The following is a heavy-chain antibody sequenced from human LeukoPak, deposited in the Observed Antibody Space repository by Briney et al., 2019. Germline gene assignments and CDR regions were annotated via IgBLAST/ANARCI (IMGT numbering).Heavy chain of an antibody. CDR3: ARSRGYCSGGSCYYYYMDV. D-gene: IGHD2-15*01. V-gene: IGHV3-64*01. J-gene: IGHJ6*03. Sequence: GGSLRLSCAASGFTFSSYAMHWVRQAPGKGLEYVSAISSNGGSTYYANSVKGRFTISRDNFKNTLYLQMGSLRAEDMAVYYCARSRGYCSGGSCYYYYMDVWGKGTTVTVSS. CDR2: ISSNGGST. CDR1: GFTFSSYA.